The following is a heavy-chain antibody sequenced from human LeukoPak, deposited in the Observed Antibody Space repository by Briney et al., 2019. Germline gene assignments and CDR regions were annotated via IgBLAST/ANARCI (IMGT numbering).Heavy chain of an antibody. Sequence: ASVKVSCKASGGTFNNYAISWVRQAPGQGLEWMGGIIPMFGTAKYAQKFQGRVSITADESTTTAFMDLSSLRSEDTAVYYCARGARVATMDFDYWGQGTLVTVSS. CDR3: ARGARVATMDFDY. J-gene: IGHJ4*02. CDR1: GGTFNNYA. CDR2: IIPMFGTA. D-gene: IGHD5-12*01. V-gene: IGHV1-69*13.